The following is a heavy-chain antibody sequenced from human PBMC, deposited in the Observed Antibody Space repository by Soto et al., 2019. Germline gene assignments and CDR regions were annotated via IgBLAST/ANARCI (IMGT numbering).Heavy chain of an antibody. J-gene: IGHJ4*02. CDR3: ARSSLTYFEF. V-gene: IGHV3-48*04. CDR1: GFAFSTYS. CDR2: ISGSGSTT. Sequence: GGSLRLSCAASGFAFSTYSMNWVRQAPGKGLEWLAYISGSGSTTYYTYSVKGRFAISRDNARTSLYLQINSLRVEDSAVYYCARSSLTYFEFWGQGTLVTVSS.